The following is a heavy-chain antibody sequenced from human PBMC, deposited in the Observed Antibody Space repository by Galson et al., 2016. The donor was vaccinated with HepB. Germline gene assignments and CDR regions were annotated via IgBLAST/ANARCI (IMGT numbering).Heavy chain of an antibody. D-gene: IGHD1-26*01. J-gene: IGHJ5*02. Sequence: LRLSCAASGISFSNYEMNWVRQAPGKGLEWVAYISGGGETTYYADSVRGRFTISRDNARDSVFLQMTSLRVEDTARYYCARDALGTWDLTTWGQGTLVTVSS. V-gene: IGHV3-48*03. CDR3: ARDALGTWDLTT. CDR2: ISGGGETT. CDR1: GISFSNYE.